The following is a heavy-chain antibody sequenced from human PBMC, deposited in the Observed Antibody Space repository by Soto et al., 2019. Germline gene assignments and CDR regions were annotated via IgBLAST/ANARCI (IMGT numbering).Heavy chain of an antibody. D-gene: IGHD3-16*01. CDR3: VMVDNYVTPTPQDV. V-gene: IGHV1-18*01. Sequence: QVQLVQCGDEVKKPGASVKVSCKASRYIFVNCGIAWVRQAPGQGIEWMGWISPYTGNTHSATKVQGRLTMTTDTSTSTAYMDLGSLTSDDTAVYYCVMVDNYVTPTPQDVWGQGTTVTVSS. CDR2: ISPYTGNT. CDR1: RYIFVNCG. J-gene: IGHJ6*02.